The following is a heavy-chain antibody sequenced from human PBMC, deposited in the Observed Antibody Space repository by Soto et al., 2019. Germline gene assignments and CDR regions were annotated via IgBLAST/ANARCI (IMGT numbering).Heavy chain of an antibody. CDR1: GYTFTSYD. CDR2: MNPNSGNT. J-gene: IGHJ3*02. CDR3: ARGGYCSSTSCYAELNAFDI. V-gene: IGHV1-8*01. D-gene: IGHD2-2*01. Sequence: QVQLVQSGAEVKKPGASVKVSCKASGYTFTSYDINWVRQATGQGLEWMGWMNPNSGNTGYAQKFQGRVTMTRNTSINTAYMELSRLRSEDTAVYYCARGGYCSSTSCYAELNAFDIWCQGTMVTVSS.